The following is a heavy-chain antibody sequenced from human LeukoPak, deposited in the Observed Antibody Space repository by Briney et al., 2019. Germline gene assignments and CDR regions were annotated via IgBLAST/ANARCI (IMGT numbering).Heavy chain of an antibody. J-gene: IGHJ5*02. CDR3: ARGPYCRGGSCYSFDWFDP. CDR2: IFAIFGIT. Sequence: SVKVSCKASGGIFSSDVINWVRQAPGQGLEWVGGIFAIFGITNYAQKFQGRVTITTDKPTNTAYMELSSLRSEDTAVYYCARGPYCRGGSCYSFDWFDPWGQGTLVTVSS. D-gene: IGHD2-15*01. V-gene: IGHV1-69*10. CDR1: GGIFSSDV.